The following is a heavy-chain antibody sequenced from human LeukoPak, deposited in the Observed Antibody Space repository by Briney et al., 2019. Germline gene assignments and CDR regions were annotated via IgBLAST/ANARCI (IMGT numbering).Heavy chain of an antibody. CDR2: IKQDGSDK. J-gene: IGHJ4*02. D-gene: IGHD4-17*01. Sequence: PGGSLRLSCAASGFTFDDYGMTWVRQAPGKGLQWVANIKQDGSDKYHVDSVKGRFTISRDNAKNTLYLQMNSLRAEDTAVYYCTRDPEHGGDYIPGFDYWGQGTLVTVSS. CDR3: TRDPEHGGDYIPGFDY. CDR1: GFTFDDYG. V-gene: IGHV3-7*01.